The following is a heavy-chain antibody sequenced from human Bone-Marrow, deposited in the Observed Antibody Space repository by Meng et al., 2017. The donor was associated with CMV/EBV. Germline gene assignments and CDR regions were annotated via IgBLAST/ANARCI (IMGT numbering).Heavy chain of an antibody. CDR2: ISAYNGNT. Sequence: ASVKVSCKASGYTFTSYGISWVRQAPGQGLEWMGWISAYNGNTNYAQKLQGRVTMTTDTSTSTAYMELRSLRSDDTAVYYCAREHIMITFGGASFYDYWGQGTPVTVSS. CDR1: GYTFTSYG. CDR3: AREHIMITFGGASFYDY. D-gene: IGHD3-16*01. V-gene: IGHV1-18*01. J-gene: IGHJ4*02.